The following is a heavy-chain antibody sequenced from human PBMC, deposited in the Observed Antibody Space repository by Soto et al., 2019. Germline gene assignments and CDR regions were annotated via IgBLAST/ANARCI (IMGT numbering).Heavy chain of an antibody. J-gene: IGHJ1*01. CDR2: ISYDGSNK. V-gene: IGHV3-30*18. Sequence: GGSLRLSCAASGFTFSSYGMHWVRQAPGKGLEWVAVISYDGSNKYYADSVKGRFTISRDNSKNTLYLQMNSLRAEDTAAYYCAKDWRSYGYEAEYFQHWGQGTLVTVSS. CDR3: AKDWRSYGYEAEYFQH. CDR1: GFTFSSYG. D-gene: IGHD5-18*01.